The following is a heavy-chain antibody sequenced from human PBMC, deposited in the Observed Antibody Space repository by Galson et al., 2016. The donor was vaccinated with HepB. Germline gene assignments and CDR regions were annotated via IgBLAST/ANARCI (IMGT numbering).Heavy chain of an antibody. J-gene: IGHJ4*02. CDR1: GFSFSTSG. D-gene: IGHD3-16*01. V-gene: IGHV3-23*01. CDR2: ITSSGDTT. Sequence: SLRLSCAASGFSFSTSGMSWVRQTPGRGLEWVSGITSSGDTTHYADSVKGRFIISRDNSKNTLYLFMNNLRAGDTAVYYCGKHGGFDYWGQGALVTVSS. CDR3: GKHGGFDY.